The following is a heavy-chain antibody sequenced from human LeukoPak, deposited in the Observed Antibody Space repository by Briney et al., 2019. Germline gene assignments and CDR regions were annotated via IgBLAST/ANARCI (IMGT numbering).Heavy chain of an antibody. D-gene: IGHD4-11*01. CDR2: IYGDGST. Sequence: GGSLGLSCVASAFTVSTNYMIWVRQAPGKGLEWVSLIYGDGSTYYADSVKGRVTISRDNSKNTVFLQMNSLRAEDTALYYCARINYRALSIWGQGTMVTVSS. CDR1: AFTVSTNY. J-gene: IGHJ3*02. CDR3: ARINYRALSI. V-gene: IGHV3-66*01.